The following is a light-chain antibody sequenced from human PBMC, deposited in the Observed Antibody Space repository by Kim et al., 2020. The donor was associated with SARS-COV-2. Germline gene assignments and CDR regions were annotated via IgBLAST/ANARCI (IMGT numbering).Light chain of an antibody. J-gene: IGKJ2*01. CDR3: QHSYSSSPYT. CDR1: QTINNW. V-gene: IGKV1-5*03. Sequence: SVGDRVTITCRASQTINNWLAWYQQKPGKAPKLLIYKASSLESGVPSRFSGSRSGTEFTLTISNLQPDDFATYYCQHSYSSSPYTFGQGTKVDIK. CDR2: KAS.